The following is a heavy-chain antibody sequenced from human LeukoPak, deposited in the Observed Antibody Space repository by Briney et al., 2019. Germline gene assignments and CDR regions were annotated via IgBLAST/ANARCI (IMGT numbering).Heavy chain of an antibody. CDR3: ARGTYGDYGEFDY. CDR1: GDSVSTNGVA. D-gene: IGHD4-17*01. Sequence: SQTLSLTCGISGDSVSTNGVAWNWIRQSPSRGLEWLGRTYYRSKWYNDYAVSVKSRITINPDTSRNQFSLKLSSVTAADTAVYYCARGTYGDYGEFDYWGQGTLVTVSS. CDR2: TYYRSKWYN. J-gene: IGHJ4*02. V-gene: IGHV6-1*01.